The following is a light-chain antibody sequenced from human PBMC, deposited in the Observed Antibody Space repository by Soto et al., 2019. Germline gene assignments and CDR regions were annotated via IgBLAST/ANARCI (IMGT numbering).Light chain of an antibody. CDR1: QTITTY. Sequence: DIQMTQSPSSLSASVGDRVTITCRSSQTITTYLNWYQQKPGKAPKLLIYGASTLYSGVPSRFSGSGSGTDFTITISLLQPEHFATYCSPTSYSHLVFTFGQRTKIEIK. CDR2: GAS. CDR3: PTSYSHLVFT. V-gene: IGKV1-39*01. J-gene: IGKJ2*01.